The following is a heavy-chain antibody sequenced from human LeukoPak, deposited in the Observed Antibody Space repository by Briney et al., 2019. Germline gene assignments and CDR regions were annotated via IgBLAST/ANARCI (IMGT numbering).Heavy chain of an antibody. V-gene: IGHV4-59*08. CDR1: GGSISSYY. Sequence: PSETLSLTCTVSGGSISSYYWSWIRQPPGKGLEWIGYIYYSGSTNYNPSLKSRVTISVDTSKNQFSLKLSSVTAADTAVYYCARHSSGWYYWCYFDYWGQGTLVTVSS. CDR2: IYYSGST. CDR3: ARHSSGWYYWCYFDY. J-gene: IGHJ4*02. D-gene: IGHD6-19*01.